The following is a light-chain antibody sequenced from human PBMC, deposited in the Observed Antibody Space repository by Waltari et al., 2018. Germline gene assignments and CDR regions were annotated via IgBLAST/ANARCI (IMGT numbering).Light chain of an antibody. V-gene: IGKV3-15*01. CDR2: GAS. Sequence: ATLPCRASQSVSSNLAWYQQKPGQAPRLLIYGASTRATGIPARFSGSGSGTEFTLTISSMQSEDFAVYYCQQYNNWPPWTFGQGTKVEIK. CDR1: QSVSSN. CDR3: QQYNNWPPWT. J-gene: IGKJ1*01.